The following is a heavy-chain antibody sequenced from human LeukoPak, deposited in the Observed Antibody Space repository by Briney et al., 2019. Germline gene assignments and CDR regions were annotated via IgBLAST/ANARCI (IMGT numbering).Heavy chain of an antibody. CDR1: GGTFSSYA. D-gene: IGHD3-3*01. Sequence: SVKVSCKASGGTFSSYAISWVRQAPGQGLEWMGGIIPIFGTANYAQKFQGRVTITADESTSTAYMELSSLRSEDTAVYYCASGPTIFGVVTPYNWCDPWGQGTLVTVSS. V-gene: IGHV1-69*13. CDR2: IIPIFGTA. CDR3: ASGPTIFGVVTPYNWCDP. J-gene: IGHJ5*02.